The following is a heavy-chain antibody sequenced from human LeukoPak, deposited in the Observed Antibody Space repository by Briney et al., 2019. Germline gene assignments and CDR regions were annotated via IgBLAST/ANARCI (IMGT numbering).Heavy chain of an antibody. CDR3: ARAHYDFWSGPAYYYMDV. CDR1: GVSLSSYY. V-gene: IGHV4-59*01. CDR2: IYYSGST. J-gene: IGHJ6*03. D-gene: IGHD3-3*01. Sequence: SETLSLTCAVSGVSLSSYYLSWIGQPPGKGLEWIGYIYYSGSTNYNPSPKSRVTISVDTSKNQFSLKLSSVTAADTAVYYCARAHYDFWSGPAYYYMDVWGKGTTVTVSS.